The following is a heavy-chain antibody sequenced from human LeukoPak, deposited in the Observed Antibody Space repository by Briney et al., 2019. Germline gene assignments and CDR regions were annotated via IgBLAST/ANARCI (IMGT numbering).Heavy chain of an antibody. CDR1: GGSISSYY. Sequence: SETLSLTCTVSGGSISSYYWSWIRQPAGKGLEWIGRIYTSGSTNYNPSLKSRVTMSVDTSKNQFSLKLSSVTAADTAVYYCASDNLGYCSGGSCGRWFDPWGQGTLVTVSS. V-gene: IGHV4-4*07. CDR3: ASDNLGYCSGGSCGRWFDP. J-gene: IGHJ5*02. D-gene: IGHD2-15*01. CDR2: IYTSGST.